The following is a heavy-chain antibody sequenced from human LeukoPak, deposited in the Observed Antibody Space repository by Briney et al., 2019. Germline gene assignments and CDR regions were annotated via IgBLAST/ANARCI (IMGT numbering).Heavy chain of an antibody. CDR3: ARDPSSVTLYFFDY. Sequence: ASVKVSCKASGYTFRGNYIHWLRQAPGQGLEWRGWIDANNGDTKSAQKFQGRVTMSRDTSISTAYMDLSSLSPDDAAVYYCARDPSSVTLYFFDYRGQGTLVTVSS. J-gene: IGHJ4*02. CDR1: GYTFRGNY. V-gene: IGHV1-2*02. CDR2: IDANNGDT. D-gene: IGHD4-11*01.